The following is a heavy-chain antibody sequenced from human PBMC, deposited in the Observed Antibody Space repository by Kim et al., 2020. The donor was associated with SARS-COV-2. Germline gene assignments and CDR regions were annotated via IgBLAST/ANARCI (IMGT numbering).Heavy chain of an antibody. CDR1: GFTFSSYW. V-gene: IGHV3-74*01. Sequence: SLRLSCAASGFTFSSYWMHWVRQAPGKGLVWVSRINSDGSVTNYADSVKGRFTISRDNAENTLYLQMNSLRVEDTAVYYCAVLHGAATIDIWGQGTMVTVSS. CDR2: INSDGSVT. D-gene: IGHD2-15*01. CDR3: AVLHGAATIDI. J-gene: IGHJ3*02.